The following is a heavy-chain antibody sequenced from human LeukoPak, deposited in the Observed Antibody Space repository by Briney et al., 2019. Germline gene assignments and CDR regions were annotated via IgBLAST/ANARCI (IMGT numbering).Heavy chain of an antibody. Sequence: ASVKVSCKASGYTFIGYYMHWVRQAPGQGLEWMGWINPNSGGTNYAQKFQGRVTMTRDTSISTAYMELSRLRSDDTAVYYCARDRRVYYDSSGYSWWSFDYWGQGTLVTVSS. D-gene: IGHD3-22*01. CDR2: INPNSGGT. V-gene: IGHV1-2*02. J-gene: IGHJ4*02. CDR3: ARDRRVYYDSSGYSWWSFDY. CDR1: GYTFIGYY.